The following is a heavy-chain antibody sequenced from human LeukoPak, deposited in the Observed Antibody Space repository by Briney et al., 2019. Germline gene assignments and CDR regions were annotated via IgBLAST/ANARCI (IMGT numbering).Heavy chain of an antibody. CDR1: GFTFSSYS. D-gene: IGHD3-3*01. CDR2: ISRSSGYI. V-gene: IGHV3-21*01. J-gene: IGHJ4*02. CDR3: ARDRTIFGIDY. Sequence: GGSLRLSCAASGFTFSSYSLNWVRQAPGKGLEWVSSISRSSGYIYYADSVKGRFTISRDNARNSLYLQMNSLRAEDTAVYYCARDRTIFGIDYWGQGTLVTVSS.